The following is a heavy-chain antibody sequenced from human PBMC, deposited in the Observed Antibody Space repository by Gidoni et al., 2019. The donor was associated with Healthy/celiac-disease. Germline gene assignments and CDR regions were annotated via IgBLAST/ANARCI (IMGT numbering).Heavy chain of an antibody. D-gene: IGHD4-17*01. V-gene: IGHV3-33*01. Sequence: QVQLVESGGGVVQPGRSLRLSCAASGFTFSSYGMHWVRQAPGKGLEWVAVIWYDGSNKYYADSVKGRFTISRDNSKNTLYLQMNSLRAEDTAVYYCARNSAIRSARNGMDVWGQGTTVTVSS. CDR1: GFTFSSYG. CDR3: ARNSAIRSARNGMDV. J-gene: IGHJ6*02. CDR2: IWYDGSNK.